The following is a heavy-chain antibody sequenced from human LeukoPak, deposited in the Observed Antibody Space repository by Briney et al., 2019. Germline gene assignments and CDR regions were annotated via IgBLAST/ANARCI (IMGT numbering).Heavy chain of an antibody. V-gene: IGHV7-4-1*02. CDR3: AIHPSDSSGYFSY. J-gene: IGHJ4*02. D-gene: IGHD3-22*01. Sequence: ASVTVSCKASGYTFSRCAINWVRQAPGQGLEYMGWIDTKTGNPTYAQGFTGRFVFSLDTSVSTAYLQISSLKAEDTAVYYCAIHPSDSSGYFSYWGQGALVTVSS. CDR1: GYTFSRCA. CDR2: IDTKTGNP.